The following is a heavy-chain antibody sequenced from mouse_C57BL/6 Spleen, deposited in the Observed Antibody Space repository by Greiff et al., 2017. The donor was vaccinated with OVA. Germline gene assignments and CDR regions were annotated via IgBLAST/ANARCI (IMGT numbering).Heavy chain of an antibody. V-gene: IGHV1-52*01. CDR3: ACYGNVKYYAMDY. D-gene: IGHD2-1*01. CDR1: GYTFTSYW. Sequence: QVQLQQPGAELVKPGSSVKLSCKASGYTFTSYWMHWVKQRPIQGLEWIAIITPSACDTHYNQKFKDKATLTVDKSSSTAYMQLSSLTSEDSAVDYCACYGNVKYYAMDYWGQGTSVTVSS. J-gene: IGHJ4*01. CDR2: ITPSACDT.